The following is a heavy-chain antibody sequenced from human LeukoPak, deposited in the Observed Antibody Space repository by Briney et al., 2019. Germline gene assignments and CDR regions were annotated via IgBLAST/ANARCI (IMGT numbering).Heavy chain of an antibody. CDR2: IYYSGST. V-gene: IGHV4-59*08. J-gene: IGHJ4*02. CDR3: ARSRSEILWFGELDY. Sequence: PSETLSLTCTVSGGSISSYYWSWIRQPSGKGLEWIGYIYYSGSTNYNPSLKSRVTISVDTSKNQFSLKLSSVTAADTAVYYCARSRSEILWFGELDYWGQGTLVTVSS. D-gene: IGHD3-10*01. CDR1: GGSISSYY.